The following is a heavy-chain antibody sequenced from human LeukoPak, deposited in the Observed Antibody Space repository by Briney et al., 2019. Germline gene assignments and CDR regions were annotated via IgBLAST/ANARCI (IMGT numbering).Heavy chain of an antibody. CDR1: GGSISSYY. D-gene: IGHD3-3*01. V-gene: IGHV4-59*12. J-gene: IGHJ4*02. Sequence: SETLSLTCTVSGGSISSYYWSWIRQPPGKGLEWIGYIYYSGSTNYNPSLKSRVTISVDTSKNQFSLKLSSVTAADTAVYYCARVVNDFWTRVPDYWGQGTLVTVSS. CDR2: IYYSGST. CDR3: ARVVNDFWTRVPDY.